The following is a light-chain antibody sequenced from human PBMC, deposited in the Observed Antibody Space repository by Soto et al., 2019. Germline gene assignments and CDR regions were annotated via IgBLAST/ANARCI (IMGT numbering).Light chain of an antibody. Sequence: QSALTQPASVSGSPGQSITISCTGTSSDVGSYNLVSWYQQHPGKAPKLMIYEGSTRPSGVSNRFSGSKSCNTASLTISWLQSEDEADYYCCSYAGSSTYVVFGGGTKLTVL. CDR3: CSYAGSSTYVV. CDR2: EGS. CDR1: SSDVGSYNL. J-gene: IGLJ2*01. V-gene: IGLV2-23*01.